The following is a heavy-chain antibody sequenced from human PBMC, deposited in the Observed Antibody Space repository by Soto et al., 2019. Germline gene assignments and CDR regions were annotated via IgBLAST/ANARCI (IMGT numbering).Heavy chain of an antibody. CDR2: IDPSDSYT. J-gene: IGHJ6*02. CDR3: PRPRTALGVYCSSTSCSHYGMDV. CDR1: GYSFTSYW. Sequence: PGESLKISCKGSGYSFTSYWISWVRQMPGKGLEWMGRIDPSDSYTNYSPSFQGHVTISADKSISTAYLQWSSLKASDTAMYYCPRPRTALGVYCSSTSCSHYGMDVWGQGTTVTVSS. V-gene: IGHV5-10-1*01. D-gene: IGHD2-2*01.